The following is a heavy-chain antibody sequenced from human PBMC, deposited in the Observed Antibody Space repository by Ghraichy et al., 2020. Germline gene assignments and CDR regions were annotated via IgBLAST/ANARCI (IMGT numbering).Heavy chain of an antibody. Sequence: GSLRLSCAASGFTFSSYWMHWVRQAPGEGLVFVSRINRDGDYTDYADSVKGRFTISRDNARNTLYLQMNSLRAEDTAVYYCVRDDDYYAVDYWGQGTLVTVSS. J-gene: IGHJ4*02. D-gene: IGHD2-21*02. CDR1: GFTFSSYW. CDR2: INRDGDYT. V-gene: IGHV3-74*01. CDR3: VRDDDYYAVDY.